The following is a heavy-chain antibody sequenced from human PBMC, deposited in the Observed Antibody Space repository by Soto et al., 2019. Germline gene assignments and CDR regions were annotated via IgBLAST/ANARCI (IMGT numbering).Heavy chain of an antibody. D-gene: IGHD2-15*01. Sequence: QVQLVQSGAEVKTPGASVKVSCRASGYSFRTHGISWVRQAPGQGLERMGWISTYDDKTNFPQKFQGRITMTTDTSTSTAYMELRSLRSDDTAAYFCARDLGYCNSSGCFRNWFDPWGQGTLVTVSS. J-gene: IGHJ5*02. CDR1: GYSFRTHG. V-gene: IGHV1-18*01. CDR3: ARDLGYCNSSGCFRNWFDP. CDR2: ISTYDDKT.